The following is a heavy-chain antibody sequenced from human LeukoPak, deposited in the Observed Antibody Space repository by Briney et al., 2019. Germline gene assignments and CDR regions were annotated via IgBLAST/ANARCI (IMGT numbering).Heavy chain of an antibody. CDR1: GYTFTAYY. D-gene: IGHD6-6*01. CDR2: INPNSGDT. Sequence: ASVKVSCKASGYTFTAYYMHWVRQAPGQGLEWMGWINPNSGDTNYAQKLQGRVTMTTDTSTSTAYMELRSLRSDDTAVYYCARDSSIAARTEDYYYYYMDVWGKGTTVTVSS. J-gene: IGHJ6*03. V-gene: IGHV1-2*02. CDR3: ARDSSIAARTEDYYYYYMDV.